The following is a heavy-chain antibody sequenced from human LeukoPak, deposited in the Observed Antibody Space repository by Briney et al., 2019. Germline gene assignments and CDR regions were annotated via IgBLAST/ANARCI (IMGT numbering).Heavy chain of an antibody. CDR1: GGTFSSYA. D-gene: IGHD2-2*01. CDR2: IIPIFGIA. Sequence: SVKVSCKASGGTFSSYAISWVRQAPGQGLEWMGRIIPIFGIANYAQKFQGRVTITADKSTSTAYMELSSRRSEDTAVYYCARDGRSSTSYNWFDPWGQGTLVTVSS. CDR3: ARDGRSSTSYNWFDP. V-gene: IGHV1-69*04. J-gene: IGHJ5*02.